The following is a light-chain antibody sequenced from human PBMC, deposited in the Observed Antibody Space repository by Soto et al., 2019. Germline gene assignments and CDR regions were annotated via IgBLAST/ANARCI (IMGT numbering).Light chain of an antibody. J-gene: IGKJ4*01. CDR2: DAS. CDR3: QQVKSYPST. CDR1: QGISSA. V-gene: IGKV1-13*02. Sequence: AIQLTQSPSSLSASVGDRVTITCRASQGISSALAWYQQKPGKAPKLLIYDASSLESGVPSRFSGSGSGTDFTLTISSLRAEDFATYFCQQVKSYPSTFGGGTKVDIK.